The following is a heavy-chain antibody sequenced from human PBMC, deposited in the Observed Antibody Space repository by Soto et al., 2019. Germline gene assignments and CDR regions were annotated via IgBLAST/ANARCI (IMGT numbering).Heavy chain of an antibody. V-gene: IGHV4-31*03. CDR2: IYYSGST. CDR1: GGSISSGGYY. CDR3: ARSAPKAPTFDI. J-gene: IGHJ3*02. Sequence: QVQLQESGPGLVKPSQTLSLPCTVSGGSISSGGYYWNWLRQHPGKGLEWIGYIYYSGSTYYNPSLKSRVTISVDTAKNQFALKLSSVTAADTAVYYCARSAPKAPTFDIWGQGTMVTVFS.